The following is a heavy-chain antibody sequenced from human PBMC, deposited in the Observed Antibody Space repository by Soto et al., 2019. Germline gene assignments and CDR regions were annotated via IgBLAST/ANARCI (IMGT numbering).Heavy chain of an antibody. Sequence: GGSLRLSCAASGFTFSSFWMHGVRQAPGKGLEWVAVIAYDGSNKYYADSVKGRFTISRDNSKNTLYLQMNSLRAEDTAVYYCAKENPRAGYFDYWGQGTLVTVSS. J-gene: IGHJ4*02. D-gene: IGHD6-13*01. CDR3: AKENPRAGYFDY. V-gene: IGHV3-30*18. CDR1: GFTFSSFW. CDR2: IAYDGSNK.